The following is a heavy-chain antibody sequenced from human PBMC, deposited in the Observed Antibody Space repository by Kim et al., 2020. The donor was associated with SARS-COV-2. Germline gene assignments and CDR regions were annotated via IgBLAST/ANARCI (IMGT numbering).Heavy chain of an antibody. V-gene: IGHV4-39*01. Sequence: SETLSLTCTVSGGSISSRGYYWGWIRQAPGKGLEWMGNIYYSGTTYYNPSLKSRVTISVDTSKNQFSLNLTSVTAADTGVYYCEAYSSNWYERYGLDVWGQGTRVTVSS. CDR2: IYYSGTT. J-gene: IGHJ6*02. CDR3: EAYSSNWYERYGLDV. D-gene: IGHD6-13*01. CDR1: GGSISSRGYY.